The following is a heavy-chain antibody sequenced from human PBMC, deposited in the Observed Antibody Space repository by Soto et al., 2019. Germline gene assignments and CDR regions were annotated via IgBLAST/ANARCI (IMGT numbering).Heavy chain of an antibody. Sequence: SVKVSCKASGGTFSSYAISWVRQAPGQGLEWMGGIIPIFGTANYAQKFLGRVTITADESTSTAYMELSSLRSEDTAVYYCARSLPGTTSAFDIWGQGTMVTVSS. CDR3: ARSLPGTTSAFDI. D-gene: IGHD1-7*01. CDR2: IIPIFGTA. V-gene: IGHV1-69*13. CDR1: GGTFSSYA. J-gene: IGHJ3*02.